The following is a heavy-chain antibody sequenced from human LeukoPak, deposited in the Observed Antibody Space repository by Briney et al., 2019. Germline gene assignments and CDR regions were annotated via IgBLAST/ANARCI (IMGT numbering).Heavy chain of an antibody. V-gene: IGHV4-39*07. CDR3: VVCPGSYYLNWFDP. CDR1: GGSISSSSYY. J-gene: IGHJ5*02. Sequence: NSSETLSLTCTVSGGSISSSSYYGGWIRQPPGKGLEWIGSIYYSGSTYYSGSTYYNLSLKSRVIISVDTSKNQFSLKLTSVTAADTAVYYCVVCPGSYYLNWFDPWGQGTLVTVSS. D-gene: IGHD3-10*02. CDR2: IYYSGSTYYSGST.